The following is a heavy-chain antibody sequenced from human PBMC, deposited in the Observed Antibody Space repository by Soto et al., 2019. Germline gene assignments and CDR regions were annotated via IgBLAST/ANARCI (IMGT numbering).Heavy chain of an antibody. Sequence: QVHLVQSGAEVKSPGSAVKVSCKVSGAGDTFSNYRLNWMRQAPGLGLEWMGGTIPAFGTANYAQKFQGRVTITADTSTTTAYMELSSLRSDDTAVYYCWRHDKTALPPLDSWGQGTLVSVSS. CDR3: WRHDKTALPPLDS. CDR1: GAGDTFSNYR. CDR2: TIPAFGTA. J-gene: IGHJ4*02. D-gene: IGHD1-1*01. V-gene: IGHV1-69*06.